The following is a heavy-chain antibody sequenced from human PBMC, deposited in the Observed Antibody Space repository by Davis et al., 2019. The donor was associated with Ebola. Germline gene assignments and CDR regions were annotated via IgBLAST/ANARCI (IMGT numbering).Heavy chain of an antibody. CDR1: GGSFSGYY. D-gene: IGHD6-19*01. V-gene: IGHV4-34*01. J-gene: IGHJ1*01. CDR3: ACIFYSSGWSLFQH. Sequence: SETLSLTCAVYGGSFSGYYWSWIRQPPGKGLEWIGEINHSGSTNYNPSLKSRVTISVDTSKNQFSLKRSSVTAADTAVYYCACIFYSSGWSLFQHWGQGTLVTVSS. CDR2: INHSGST.